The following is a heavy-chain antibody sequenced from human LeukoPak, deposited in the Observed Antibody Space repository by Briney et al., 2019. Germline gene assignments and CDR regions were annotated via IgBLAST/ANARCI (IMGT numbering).Heavy chain of an antibody. CDR3: ARSRSVYYYDSSGYS. J-gene: IGHJ5*02. D-gene: IGHD3-22*01. V-gene: IGHV3-66*01. CDR1: GFTVSSNY. CDR2: IYSGGST. Sequence: GGSLRLSCAASGFTVSSNYMSWVRQAPGKGLEWVSVIYSGGSTYYADSVKGRFTISRDNSKNTLYLQMNSLRAEDTAVYYCARSRSVYYYDSSGYSWGQGTLVTVSS.